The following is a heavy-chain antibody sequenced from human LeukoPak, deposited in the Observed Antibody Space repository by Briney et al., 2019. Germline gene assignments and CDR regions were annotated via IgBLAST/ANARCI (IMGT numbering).Heavy chain of an antibody. CDR2: INPSGGST. CDR3: ARAGYYDSGGYSPFDY. D-gene: IGHD3-22*01. CDR1: GYTFTSYY. J-gene: IGHJ4*02. V-gene: IGHV1-46*01. Sequence: ASVKVSCKASGYTFTSYYLHWVRQAPGQGLEWMGIINPSGGSTNYAQNFQGRVTMTRDMSTSTIYMELSSLRSEDTAVYYCARAGYYDSGGYSPFDYWGQGTLVTVSS.